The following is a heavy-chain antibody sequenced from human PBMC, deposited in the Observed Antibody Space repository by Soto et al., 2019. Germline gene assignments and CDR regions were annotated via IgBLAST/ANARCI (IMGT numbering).Heavy chain of an antibody. D-gene: IGHD1-26*01. Sequence: LKISCKASGYRFSTYWIGWVRQRPGKGPEWMAIIYPGDSDTRENPSFQGQVTISADKSSNTVHLQWRSLKASDTAIYYCARLGGIVDTGTWIQWGQGTPVTVS. CDR2: IYPGDSDT. V-gene: IGHV5-51*01. CDR3: ARLGGIVDTGTWIQ. CDR1: GYRFSTYW. J-gene: IGHJ4*02.